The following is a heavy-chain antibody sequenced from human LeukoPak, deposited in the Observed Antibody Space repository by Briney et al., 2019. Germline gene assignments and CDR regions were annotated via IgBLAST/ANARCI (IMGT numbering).Heavy chain of an antibody. CDR1: GFIFSSYW. D-gene: IGHD4-17*01. CDR2: IKQDGTET. V-gene: IGHV3-7*05. Sequence: GGSLRLSCAASGFIFSSYWMMWVPQAPGKGLEWLANIKQDGTETYYVDSLKGRFTISRDNAKNSLYLQLNSLRAEDTAVYYCARAPTVTTRVFASWGQGTLVTVSS. J-gene: IGHJ5*01. CDR3: ARAPTVTTRVFAS.